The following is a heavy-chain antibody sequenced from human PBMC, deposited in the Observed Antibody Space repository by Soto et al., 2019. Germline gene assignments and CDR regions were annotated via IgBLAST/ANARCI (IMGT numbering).Heavy chain of an antibody. CDR3: ASGGGDGFVN. CDR1: GGTLSSYG. V-gene: IGHV1-69*12. D-gene: IGHD3-10*01. CDR2: IIPMFGIT. Sequence: QVQLVQSGAEVKKPGSSVKVSCNVSGGTLSSYGFNWVRQAPGQGLEWMGGIIPMFGITNHTQKFQGRITISADASTNTPYMEMSSLGADDTAVYYCASGGGDGFVNWGQGTLVTVSS. J-gene: IGHJ4*02.